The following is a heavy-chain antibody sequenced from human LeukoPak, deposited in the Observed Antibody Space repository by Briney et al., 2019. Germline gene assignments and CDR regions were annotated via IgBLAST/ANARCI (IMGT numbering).Heavy chain of an antibody. V-gene: IGHV1-69*05. D-gene: IGHD6-6*01. CDR3: ARGRGIAARLNWFDP. Sequence: GSSVKVSCKASGGTFSSYAISWVRQAPGQGLEWMGGIIPIFGTANYAQKFQGRVTITTDESTSTAYMELSSLRSEDTAVYYCARGRGIAARLNWFDPWGQGTLVTVSS. CDR2: IIPIFGTA. J-gene: IGHJ5*02. CDR1: GGTFSSYA.